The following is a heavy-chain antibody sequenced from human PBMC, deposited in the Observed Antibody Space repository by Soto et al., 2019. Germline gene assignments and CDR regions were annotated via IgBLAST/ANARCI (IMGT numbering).Heavy chain of an antibody. J-gene: IGHJ4*01. CDR3: ARVSRTDGYKYDNFDY. CDR2: ISYDGRDD. CDR1: GFTFSNYA. V-gene: IGHV3-30*04. Sequence: QVQLVESGGGVVQPGRSLRLSCTASGFTFSNYAIHWVRQDPGNGLVWVALISYDGRDDYYADVVKGRFTISIDNSKSTLYLQMNMLRAEDTGMFYWARVSRTDGYKYDNFDYLGNGILVTVSS. D-gene: IGHD2-21*01.